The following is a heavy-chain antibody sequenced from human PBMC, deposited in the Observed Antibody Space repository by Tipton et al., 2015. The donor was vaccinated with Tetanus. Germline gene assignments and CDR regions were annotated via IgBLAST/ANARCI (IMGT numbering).Heavy chain of an antibody. V-gene: IGHV5-51*01. D-gene: IGHD2-8*01. J-gene: IGHJ4*02. Sequence: VQLVQSGGEVKKPGESLKISCKGSGYIFNNYWIGWVRQKPGKGLEWMGIIYPGDSDTRYSPSFQGQVTISVDKSIGTAYLQWSSLKASDTSMFYCARAHCTDGVCNFDFWGQGALVTVAS. CDR1: GYIFNNYW. CDR3: ARAHCTDGVCNFDF. CDR2: IYPGDSDT.